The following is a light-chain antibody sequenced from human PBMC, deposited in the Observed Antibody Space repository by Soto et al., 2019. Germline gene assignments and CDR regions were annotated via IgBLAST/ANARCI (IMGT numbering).Light chain of an antibody. CDR1: QSINTW. V-gene: IGKV1-5*03. CDR2: KAS. Sequence: DIQMTQSPSTLSASVGDRVIITCRASQSINTWLAWYQHKPGKAPKLLIYKASSLESGVPSRFSGSGSGTEFTLTISSLQPDDFATYYCQQYDSYSTFGQGTKVEIK. CDR3: QQYDSYST. J-gene: IGKJ1*01.